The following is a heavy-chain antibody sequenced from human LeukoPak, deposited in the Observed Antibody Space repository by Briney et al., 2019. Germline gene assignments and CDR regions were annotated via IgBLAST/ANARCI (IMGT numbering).Heavy chain of an antibody. CDR2: ISWNSGSI. Sequence: GGSLRLSCAASGFTFDDYAMHWVRQAPGKGLEWVSGISWNSGSIGYADSVKGRFTISRDNAKSSLYLQMNSLRAEDTAVYYCANHLACGSTSCPPFDDWGQGTLVTVSS. J-gene: IGHJ4*02. CDR1: GFTFDDYA. CDR3: ANHLACGSTSCPPFDD. V-gene: IGHV3-9*01. D-gene: IGHD2-2*01.